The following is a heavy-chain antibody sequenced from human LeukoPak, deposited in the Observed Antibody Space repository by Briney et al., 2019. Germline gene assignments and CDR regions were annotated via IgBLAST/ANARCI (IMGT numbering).Heavy chain of an antibody. Sequence: GGFLRLSCAASGFTFSSYSMNWVRQAPGKGLEWVSSISSSSSYIYYADSVKGRFTISRDNAKNSLYLQMNSLRAEDTAVYYCARVRRGYCSGGSCQGFDYWGQGTLVTVSS. J-gene: IGHJ4*02. V-gene: IGHV3-21*01. CDR3: ARVRRGYCSGGSCQGFDY. CDR2: ISSSSSYI. CDR1: GFTFSSYS. D-gene: IGHD2-15*01.